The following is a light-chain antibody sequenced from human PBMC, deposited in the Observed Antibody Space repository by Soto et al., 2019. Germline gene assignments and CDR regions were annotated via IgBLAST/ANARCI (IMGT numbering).Light chain of an antibody. CDR2: GAS. V-gene: IGKV3-15*01. CDR3: QQYNNWPQT. Sequence: EIVLTQSPVTLSLSPGERATLSCRASQRITNNFLAWFQQKPGLAPRLLIYGASTRATGIPARFSGSGSGTEFTLTISSLQSEDFAVYYCQQYNNWPQTFGQGTKVEIK. CDR1: QRITNN. J-gene: IGKJ1*01.